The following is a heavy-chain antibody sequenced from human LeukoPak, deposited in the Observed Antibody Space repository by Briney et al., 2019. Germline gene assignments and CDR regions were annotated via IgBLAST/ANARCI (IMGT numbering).Heavy chain of an antibody. Sequence: SSETLSLTCTVSGGSISSGGYYWSWIRQHPGKGLEWIGYIYYSGSTYYNPSLKSRVTISVDTSKNQFSLKLSSVTAADTAVYYCARGDYGDYLFDPWGQGTLVTVSS. J-gene: IGHJ5*02. CDR2: IYYSGST. CDR3: ARGDYGDYLFDP. V-gene: IGHV4-31*03. CDR1: GGSISSGGYY. D-gene: IGHD4-17*01.